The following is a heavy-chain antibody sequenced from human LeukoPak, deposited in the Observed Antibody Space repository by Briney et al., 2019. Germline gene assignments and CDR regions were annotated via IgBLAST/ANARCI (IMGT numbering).Heavy chain of an antibody. CDR2: IYYSGST. J-gene: IGHJ1*01. CDR3: ARQYAYYYGSGAHFQH. V-gene: IGHV4-39*01. D-gene: IGHD3-10*01. CDR1: GGSISSSSYY. Sequence: SEALSLTCTVSGGSISSSSYYWGWIRQPPGKGLEWIVSIYYSGSTYYNPSLKSRVTISVDTSKNQFSLKLSSVTVADTAVYYCARQYAYYYGSGAHFQHWGQGTLVTVSS.